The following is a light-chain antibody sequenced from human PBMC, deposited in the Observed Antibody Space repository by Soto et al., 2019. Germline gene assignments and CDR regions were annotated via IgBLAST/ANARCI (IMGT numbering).Light chain of an antibody. CDR2: AAS. CDR3: QQYGSSPPWT. J-gene: IGKJ1*01. Sequence: DIQMTQSPSSLSAFVGDRVTITCRASQDIGNFLAWYQQKPGKVPKLLIYAASTLQSGVPSRFSGSGSGTDFTLTISSLQPEDVATYYCQQYGSSPPWTFGQGTKVEIK. CDR1: QDIGNF. V-gene: IGKV1-27*01.